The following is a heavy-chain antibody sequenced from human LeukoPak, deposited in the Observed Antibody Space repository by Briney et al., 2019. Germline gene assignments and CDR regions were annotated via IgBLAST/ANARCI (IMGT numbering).Heavy chain of an antibody. J-gene: IGHJ4*02. CDR2: INHSGST. Sequence: GSLRLSCAASGFTFSSYAMSWVRQPPGKGLGWIGEINHSGSTNYNPSLKSRVTISVDTSKNQFSLKLSSVTAADTAVYYCARFKRIVVAPAATSKQTLEERYYFDYWGQGTLVTVSS. V-gene: IGHV4-34*01. D-gene: IGHD2-2*01. CDR1: GFTFSSYA. CDR3: ARFKRIVVAPAATSKQTLEERYYFDY.